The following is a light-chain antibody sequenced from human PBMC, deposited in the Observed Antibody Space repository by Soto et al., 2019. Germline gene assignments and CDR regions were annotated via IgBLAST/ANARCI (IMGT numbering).Light chain of an antibody. J-gene: IGKJ4*01. CDR1: QSVSSY. CDR3: QQRSNWRGT. V-gene: IGKV3-11*01. Sequence: EIVLTQSPATLSLSPGERATLSCRASQSVSSYLAWYQQKPGQAPRLLIYDASNRATGIPARFSGSGSETDFPLTISSLEPEDFAVYYCQQRSNWRGTFGGGTKVEIK. CDR2: DAS.